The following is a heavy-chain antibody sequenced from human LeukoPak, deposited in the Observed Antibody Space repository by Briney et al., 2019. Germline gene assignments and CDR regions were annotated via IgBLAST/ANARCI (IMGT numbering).Heavy chain of an antibody. D-gene: IGHD3-22*01. J-gene: IGHJ3*02. CDR2: INHSGST. CDR3: ARHVARGSSGLTAFDI. Sequence: SETLSLTCAVYGGSFSGYYWSWIRQPPGKGLEWIGEINHSGSTNYNPSLKSRVTISVDTSKNQFSLKLSSVTAADTAVYYCARHVARGSSGLTAFDIWGQGTMVTVSS. CDR1: GGSFSGYY. V-gene: IGHV4-34*01.